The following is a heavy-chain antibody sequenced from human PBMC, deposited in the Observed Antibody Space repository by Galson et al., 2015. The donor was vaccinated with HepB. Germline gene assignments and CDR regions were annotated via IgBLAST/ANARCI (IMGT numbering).Heavy chain of an antibody. CDR2: IKSKTDGGTT. CDR1: GFTFSNAW. J-gene: IGHJ3*02. CDR3: TTDRYYDSSGLLDAFDI. D-gene: IGHD3-22*01. Sequence: SLRLSCAASGFTFSNAWMSWVRQAPGKGLEWVGRIKSKTDGGTTDYAAPVKGRFTISRDDSKNTLYLQMNSLKTEDTAVYYCTTDRYYDSSGLLDAFDIWGQGTMVTVSS. V-gene: IGHV3-15*01.